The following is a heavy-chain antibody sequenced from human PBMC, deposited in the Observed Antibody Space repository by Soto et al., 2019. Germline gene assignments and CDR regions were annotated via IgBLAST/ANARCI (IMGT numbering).Heavy chain of an antibody. CDR2: IYYSGST. J-gene: IGHJ6*02. CDR3: ARDPHRPYYDFWSGYYTSYGMDV. D-gene: IGHD3-3*01. Sequence: PSETLSLTCTVSCGSISSGDYYWSWIRQPPGKGLEWIGYIYYSGSTYYNPSLKSRVTISVDTSKNQFSLKLSSVTAADTAVYYCARDPHRPYYDFWSGYYTSYGMDVWGQGTTVTVSS. CDR1: CGSISSGDYY. V-gene: IGHV4-30-4*01.